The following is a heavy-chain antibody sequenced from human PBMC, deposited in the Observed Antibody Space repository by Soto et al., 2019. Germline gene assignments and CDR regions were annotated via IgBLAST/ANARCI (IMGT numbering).Heavy chain of an antibody. Sequence: QVQLVESGGGVVQPGRSLRLSCAASGFTFSSYAMHWVRQAPGKGLEWVAVISYDGSNKYYADSVKGRFTASRDNSKNTLYLQMNSLRAEETAVYYCARGGFAVISYYFDYWGQGTLVTVSS. CDR1: GFTFSSYA. J-gene: IGHJ4*02. CDR2: ISYDGSNK. D-gene: IGHD3-22*01. V-gene: IGHV3-30*04. CDR3: ARGGFAVISYYFDY.